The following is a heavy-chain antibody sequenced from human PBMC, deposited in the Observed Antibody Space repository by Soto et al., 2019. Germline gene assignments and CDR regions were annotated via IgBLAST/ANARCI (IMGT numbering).Heavy chain of an antibody. D-gene: IGHD3-16*01. V-gene: IGHV1-69*12. J-gene: IGHJ2*01. CDR2: LIPIFGTA. Sequence: QVQLVQSGAEVKKPGSSVKVSCKASGGTFSSYAISWVRQAPGQGLEWMGGLIPIFGTANYAQKFQGRVTMTADESTSTVYRELVSLRSEATAVYYCAGFTYYWYFDLWGRGTLVAVSS. CDR1: GGTFSSYA. CDR3: AGFTYYWYFDL.